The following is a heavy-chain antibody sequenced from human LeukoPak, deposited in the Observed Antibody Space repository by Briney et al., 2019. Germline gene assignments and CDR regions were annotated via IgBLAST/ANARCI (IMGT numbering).Heavy chain of an antibody. CDR3: ARDYCSSTSCLSDY. CDR1: GYTFTGYH. Sequence: ASVKVSCKASGYTFTGYHMHWVRQAPGQGLEWMGRINPNSGDTNYAQKFQGRVTMTRDTSISTAYMELSRLRSDDTAVYYCARDYCSSTSCLSDYWGQGTLVTVSS. V-gene: IGHV1-2*06. D-gene: IGHD2-2*01. J-gene: IGHJ4*02. CDR2: INPNSGDT.